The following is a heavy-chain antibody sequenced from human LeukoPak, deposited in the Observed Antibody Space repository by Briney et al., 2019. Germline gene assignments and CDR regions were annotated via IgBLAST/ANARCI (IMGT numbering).Heavy chain of an antibody. Sequence: GGSLRLSCAASGFTVSSYSMNWVRQAPGKGLEWVSSISSSSSYIYYADSVKGRFTISRDNAKNSLYLQMNSLRAEDTAVYYCARDGVDGDYPDYWGQGTLVTVSS. V-gene: IGHV3-21*01. D-gene: IGHD3-3*01. CDR1: GFTVSSYS. CDR3: ARDGVDGDYPDY. CDR2: ISSSSSYI. J-gene: IGHJ4*02.